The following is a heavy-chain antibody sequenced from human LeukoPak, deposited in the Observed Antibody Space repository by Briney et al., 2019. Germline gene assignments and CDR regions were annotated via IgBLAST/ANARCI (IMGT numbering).Heavy chain of an antibody. J-gene: IGHJ4*02. CDR2: IYSGGST. CDR1: GFTVSSNC. CDR3: ARGPATAIDY. V-gene: IGHV3-53*01. Sequence: GGSLRLSCAASGFTVSSNCMSRVRQAPGKGLEWVSVIYSGGSTYYADSVKGRFTISRDNSKNTLYLQMNSLRAEDTAVYYCARGPATAIDYWGQGTLVTVSS. D-gene: IGHD2-21*02.